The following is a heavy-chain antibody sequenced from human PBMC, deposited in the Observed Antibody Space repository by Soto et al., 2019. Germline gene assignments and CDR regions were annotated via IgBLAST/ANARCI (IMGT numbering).Heavy chain of an antibody. CDR1: GFTFSSYG. CDR3: AKVKGMVRGEIDY. CDR2: ISYDGSNK. V-gene: IGHV3-30*18. J-gene: IGHJ4*02. Sequence: PGGSLRLSCAASGFTFSSYGMHWVRQAPGKGLEWVAVISYDGSNKYYADSVKGRFTISXDXXXXTXYXQXXXLRAXDTAVYYCAKVKGMVRGEIDYWGQGTLVTVSS. D-gene: IGHD3-10*01.